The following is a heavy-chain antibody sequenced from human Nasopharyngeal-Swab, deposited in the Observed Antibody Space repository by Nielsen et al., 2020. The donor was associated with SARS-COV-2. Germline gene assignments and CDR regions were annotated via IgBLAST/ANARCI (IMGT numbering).Heavy chain of an antibody. CDR3: ARGSGSYKEILFDY. CDR1: GFTFSSYG. D-gene: IGHD1-26*01. V-gene: IGHV3-30*03. J-gene: IGHJ4*02. Sequence: GESLKISCAASGFTFSSYGMHWVRQAPGTGLEWVAVISYDGSNKYYADSVKGRFTISRDNSKNTLYLQMNSLRAEDTAVYYCARGSGSYKEILFDYWGQGTLVTVSS. CDR2: ISYDGSNK.